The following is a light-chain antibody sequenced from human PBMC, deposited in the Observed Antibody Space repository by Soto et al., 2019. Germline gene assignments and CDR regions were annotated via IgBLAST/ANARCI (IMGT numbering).Light chain of an antibody. V-gene: IGKV1-5*03. CDR1: QSISSW. J-gene: IGKJ3*01. CDR2: KAS. Sequence: DIQMNKSPSTVSASVGDTVTITCRASQSISSWLAWYQQKPGKAPKLLIYKASSLASGVPSRFSGSGSGTNFTLTISSLQPADFATYYCQQSYSTPPVTFGPGTKVDIK. CDR3: QQSYSTPPVT.